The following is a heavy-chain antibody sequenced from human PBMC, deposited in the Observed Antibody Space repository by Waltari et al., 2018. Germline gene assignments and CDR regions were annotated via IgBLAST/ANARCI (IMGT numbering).Heavy chain of an antibody. J-gene: IGHJ4*02. CDR1: GYTLTELS. CDR3: ATSITFGGVIVISYYFDY. D-gene: IGHD3-16*02. CDR2: FDPEDGET. Sequence: QVQLVQSGAEGKKPGASVKVSCKVSGYTLTELSMHWVRQAPGKGLEWMGGFDPEDGETIYAQKFQGRVTMTEDTSTDTAYMELSSLRSEDTAVYYCATSITFGGVIVISYYFDYWGQGTLVTVSS. V-gene: IGHV1-24*01.